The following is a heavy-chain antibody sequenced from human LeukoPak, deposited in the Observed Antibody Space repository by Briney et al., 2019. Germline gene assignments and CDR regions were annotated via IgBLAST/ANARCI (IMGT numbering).Heavy chain of an antibody. V-gene: IGHV3-23*01. Sequence: GGSLRLSCAASGFTFSSHGMSWVRQAPGKGLEWVSAISGSGGSTYYADSMKGRFTISRDNSKNTLYLQMNSLRAEDTAVYYCAKDLGIGQWLVRGGYWGQGTLVTVSS. D-gene: IGHD6-19*01. J-gene: IGHJ4*02. CDR1: GFTFSSHG. CDR2: ISGSGGST. CDR3: AKDLGIGQWLVRGGY.